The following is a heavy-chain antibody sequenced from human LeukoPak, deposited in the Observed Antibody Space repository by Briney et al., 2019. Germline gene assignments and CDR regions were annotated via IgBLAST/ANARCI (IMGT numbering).Heavy chain of an antibody. CDR3: ARDQSRGGASLSHWFDP. Sequence: GASVKVSCKASGYTFTSYYMHWVRQAPGQGLEWMGIINPSGGSTSYAQKFQGRVTMTRDMSTSTVYMELSSLRSEDTAVYYCARDQSRGGASLSHWFDPWGQGTLVTVSS. V-gene: IGHV1-46*01. CDR1: GYTFTSYY. CDR2: INPSGGST. J-gene: IGHJ5*02. D-gene: IGHD2-21*01.